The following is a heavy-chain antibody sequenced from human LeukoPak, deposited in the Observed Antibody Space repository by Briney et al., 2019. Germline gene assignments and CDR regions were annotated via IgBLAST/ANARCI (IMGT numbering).Heavy chain of an antibody. D-gene: IGHD1-26*01. Sequence: AGSLSLSCAASGFTFSRNRMSWLRQAPGKGLEWLADINQAGSEKSYVDSVKGRFTISTANAKTSLYLHMHSLRAEDRVVYCGARVTPGGVGCFDFGGGGPVVTVSS. CDR1: GFTFSRNR. CDR2: INQAGSEK. J-gene: IGHJ4*02. CDR3: ARVTPGGVGCFDF. V-gene: IGHV3-7*01.